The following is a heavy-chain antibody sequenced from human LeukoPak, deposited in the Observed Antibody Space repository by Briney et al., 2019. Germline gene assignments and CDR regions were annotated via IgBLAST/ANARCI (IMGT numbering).Heavy chain of an antibody. D-gene: IGHD5-24*01. J-gene: IGHJ3*02. V-gene: IGHV1-2*02. CDR3: ARGMATTDAFDI. CDR1: GYTFTGYF. CDR2: INPNSGGT. Sequence: ASVKVSCKASGYTFTGYFMHWVRQAPGQGLEWMGWINPNSGGTNYAQKFQGRVTMTRDTSISTAYMELSRLRSDDTAVYYCARGMATTDAFDIWGQGAMVTVSS.